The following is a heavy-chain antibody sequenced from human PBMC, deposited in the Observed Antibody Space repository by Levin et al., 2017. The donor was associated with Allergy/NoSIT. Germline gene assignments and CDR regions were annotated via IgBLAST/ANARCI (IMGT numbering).Heavy chain of an antibody. CDR1: GFTFSTYS. CDR2: ISSSSSYI. D-gene: IGHD4-17*01. Sequence: GGSLRLSCAASGFTFSTYSMNWVRQAPGKGLEWVSSISSSSSYIYYADSVKGRFTISRDNAKNSLYLQVNSLRAEDTAVYYCARERRDYADYGGYEYWGQGTLVTVSS. V-gene: IGHV3-21*01. J-gene: IGHJ4*02. CDR3: ARERRDYADYGGYEY.